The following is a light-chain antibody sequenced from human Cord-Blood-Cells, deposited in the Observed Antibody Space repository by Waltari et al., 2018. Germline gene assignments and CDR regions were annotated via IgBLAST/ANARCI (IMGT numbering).Light chain of an antibody. CDR2: LNSDGSH. J-gene: IGLJ3*02. CDR1: SGHSSYA. Sequence: QLVLTQSPSASASLGASVPLTRTLSSGHSSYAIARPQQQPEKGPRYLMKLNSDGSHSKGDGIPDRFSGSSSGAERYLTISSLQSEDEADYYCQTWGTGIQVFGGGTKLTVL. V-gene: IGLV4-69*01. CDR3: QTWGTGIQV.